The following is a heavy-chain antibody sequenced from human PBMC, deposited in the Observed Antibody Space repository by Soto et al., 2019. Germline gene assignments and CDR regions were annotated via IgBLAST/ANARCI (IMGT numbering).Heavy chain of an antibody. J-gene: IGHJ6*02. CDR3: ARVATARDYYYYYGMDV. CDR2: IYHSGST. Sequence: SETLSLTCAVSGGYISSGGYSWSWIRQPPGKGLEWIGYIYHSGSTYYNPSLKSRVTISVDRSKNQFSLKLSSVTAADTAVYYCARVATARDYYYYYGMDVWGQGTTVTVSS. CDR1: GGYISSGGYS. D-gene: IGHD5-18*01. V-gene: IGHV4-30-2*01.